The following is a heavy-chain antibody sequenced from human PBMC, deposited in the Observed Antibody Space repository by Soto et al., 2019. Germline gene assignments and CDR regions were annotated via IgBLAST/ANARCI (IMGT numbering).Heavy chain of an antibody. CDR3: GRDRRRSTAMAPFDS. Sequence: SETLSLTCTVSGGSISSYYWSWIRQPPGKGLEWIGYIYYSGSTNCNPSLKSRVTISVDTSKNQFSLKLSSVTAADTAVYYCGRDRRRSTAMAPFDSWGQGTLVPVSS. J-gene: IGHJ4*02. D-gene: IGHD5-18*01. CDR2: IYYSGST. CDR1: GGSISSYY. V-gene: IGHV4-59*01.